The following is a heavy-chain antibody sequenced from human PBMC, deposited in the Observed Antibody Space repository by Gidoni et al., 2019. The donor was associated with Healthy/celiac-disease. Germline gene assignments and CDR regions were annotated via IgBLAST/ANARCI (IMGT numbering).Heavy chain of an antibody. CDR1: GFTFSNAW. D-gene: IGHD4-17*01. Sequence: SCAASGFTFSNAWMSWVRQAPGKGLEWVGRIKSKTDGGTTDYAAPVKGRFTISRDDSKNTLYLQMNSLKTEDTAVYYCTTSGTVTSLSCFDYWGQGTLVTVSS. CDR2: IKSKTDGGTT. CDR3: TTSGTVTSLSCFDY. V-gene: IGHV3-15*01. J-gene: IGHJ4*02.